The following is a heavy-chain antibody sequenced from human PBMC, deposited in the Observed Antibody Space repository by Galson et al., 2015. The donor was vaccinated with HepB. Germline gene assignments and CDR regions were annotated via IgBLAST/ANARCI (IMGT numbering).Heavy chain of an antibody. D-gene: IGHD1-26*01. V-gene: IGHV3-66*01. CDR1: GFTVNNNY. Sequence: SLRLSCAASGFTVNNNYMSWVRQAPGMGLEWVSVIYPGGATYYADSVKGRFTISRDNSKNTLHLQMNSLRAEDTAVYYCARDTYSGSPSWGQGTLVTVSS. CDR2: IYPGGAT. J-gene: IGHJ4*02. CDR3: ARDTYSGSPS.